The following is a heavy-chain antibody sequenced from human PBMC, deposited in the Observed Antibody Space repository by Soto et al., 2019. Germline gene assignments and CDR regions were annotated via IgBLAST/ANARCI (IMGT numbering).Heavy chain of an antibody. CDR3: AFLVAWGDYVPFDYYYMDV. V-gene: IGHV3-30*03. D-gene: IGHD4-17*01. Sequence: GGSLRLSCAASGFTFSSYGMHWVRQAPGKGLEWVAVISYDGNNKYYADSVKGRFTISSDNSKNTLYLQMNSLRAEDTAVYYCAFLVAWGDYVPFDYYYMDVWGKGTTVTVSS. CDR1: GFTFSSYG. CDR2: ISYDGNNK. J-gene: IGHJ6*03.